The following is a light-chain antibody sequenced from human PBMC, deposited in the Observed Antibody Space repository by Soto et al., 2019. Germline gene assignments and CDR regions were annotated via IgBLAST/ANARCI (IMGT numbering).Light chain of an antibody. CDR3: NSYTTSRTYV. CDR2: NVS. CDR1: YSDVGAFNF. Sequence: SALTQPASVSGSPGQSITISCTGTYSDVGAFNFVTWYQQHPGKAPKLIICNVSERPSGVSNRFSGSKSGNTASLTIAGLQAEDEADYYCNSYTTSRTYVFGTGTKVTVL. V-gene: IGLV2-14*01. J-gene: IGLJ1*01.